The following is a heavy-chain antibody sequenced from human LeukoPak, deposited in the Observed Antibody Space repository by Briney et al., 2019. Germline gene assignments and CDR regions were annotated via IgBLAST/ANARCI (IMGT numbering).Heavy chain of an antibody. CDR2: IYYSGST. CDR3: AKRIQSAMAMGY. D-gene: IGHD5-18*01. Sequence: SETLSLTCTVSGGSISSYYWSWIRQPPGKGLEWIGYIYYSGSTNYNPSLKSRVTISVDTSKNQFSLKLSSVTAADTAVYYCAKRIQSAMAMGYWGQGTLVTVSS. CDR1: GGSISSYY. V-gene: IGHV4-59*01. J-gene: IGHJ4*02.